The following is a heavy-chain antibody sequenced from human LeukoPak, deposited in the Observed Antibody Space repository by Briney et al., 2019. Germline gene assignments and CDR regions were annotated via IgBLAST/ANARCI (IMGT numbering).Heavy chain of an antibody. CDR1: GFTFSSYV. V-gene: IGHV3-23*01. Sequence: GGSLRLSCAASGFTFSSYVMSWVRQAPGKGLEWVSGISVSGGSTYYGDSVKGRFTISRDNSKKTLYLQMNTLRAEDTAVYYCAKGYSGFYYASFDFWGQGTLVTVSS. D-gene: IGHD1-26*01. CDR2: ISVSGGST. CDR3: AKGYSGFYYASFDF. J-gene: IGHJ4*02.